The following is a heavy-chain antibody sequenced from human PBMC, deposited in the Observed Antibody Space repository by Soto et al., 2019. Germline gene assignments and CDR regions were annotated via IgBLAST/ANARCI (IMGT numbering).Heavy chain of an antibody. Sequence: EVQLVESGGGLVQPGESLRLSCAASGFTFSAFWMTWLRQAPRQGLEWVANITRDGTVTHYGDSVEGRCTLSRDDAQNSLLLQLNSLRHEDTAMYYCARDLSPPGEFFYDALDVWGQWTFVTVSS. CDR3: ARDLSPPGEFFYDALDV. CDR2: ITRDGTVT. J-gene: IGHJ3*01. CDR1: GFTFSAFW. V-gene: IGHV3-7*04. D-gene: IGHD2-21*01.